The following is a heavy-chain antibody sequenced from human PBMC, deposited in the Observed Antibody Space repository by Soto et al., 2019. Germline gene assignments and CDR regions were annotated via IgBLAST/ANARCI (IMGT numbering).Heavy chain of an antibody. D-gene: IGHD1-7*01. CDR2: IKQDGSEK. CDR1: GFTFSSYW. Sequence: ELQLVESGGGLVQPGGSLRLSCAASGFTFSSYWMSWVRQAPGKGLEWVANIKQDGSEKYYVDSVKGRFTISRDNAKNSLYLQMNSLRAEDTAVYYCARENDNKYNWNYDGYFQHWGQGTLVTVSS. V-gene: IGHV3-7*03. J-gene: IGHJ1*01. CDR3: ARENDNKYNWNYDGYFQH.